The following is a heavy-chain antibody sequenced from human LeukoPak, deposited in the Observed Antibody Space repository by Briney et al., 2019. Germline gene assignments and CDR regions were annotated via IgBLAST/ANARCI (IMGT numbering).Heavy chain of an antibody. J-gene: IGHJ4*02. CDR2: MNPNSGNT. CDR3: ARGGYIVLMVYAHYYFDY. Sequence: ASVKVSCKASGYTFTSYDINWVRQATGQGLEWMGWMNPNSGNTGYAQKFQGRVTMTRNTSISTAYMELSSLRSEDTAVYHCARGGYIVLMVYAHYYFDYWGQGTLVTVSS. CDR1: GYTFTSYD. V-gene: IGHV1-8*01. D-gene: IGHD2-8*01.